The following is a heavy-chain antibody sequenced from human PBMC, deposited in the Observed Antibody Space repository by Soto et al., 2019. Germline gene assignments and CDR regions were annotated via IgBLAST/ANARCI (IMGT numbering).Heavy chain of an antibody. V-gene: IGHV3-30*18. CDR3: AKDTYYHDSSGFYVFDY. CDR1: GSTFSSYG. D-gene: IGHD3-22*01. CDR2: TSFDGRNN. Sequence: PGGSLRLSCAASGSTFSSYGMHWVRQAPGKGLEWVAVTSFDGRNNNYADSVRGRFTISRDNFKNTLYLQMNSLRAEDTAVYYCAKDTYYHDSSGFYVFDYWGQGTPVTVSS. J-gene: IGHJ4*02.